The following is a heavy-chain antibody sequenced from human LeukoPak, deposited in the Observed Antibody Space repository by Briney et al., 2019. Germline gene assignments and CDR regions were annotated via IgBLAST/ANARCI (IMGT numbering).Heavy chain of an antibody. D-gene: IGHD1-26*01. Sequence: GGSLRLSCTVSGFTVSSNSMSWVRQAPGKGLEWVSFIYSGGSTHNSDSVKSRFTISRDNSKNTLYLQMNSLRAEDTAVYYCAKDRLVGATNWFDPWGQGTLVTVSS. CDR2: IYSGGST. V-gene: IGHV3-53*01. CDR3: AKDRLVGATNWFDP. CDR1: GFTVSSNS. J-gene: IGHJ5*02.